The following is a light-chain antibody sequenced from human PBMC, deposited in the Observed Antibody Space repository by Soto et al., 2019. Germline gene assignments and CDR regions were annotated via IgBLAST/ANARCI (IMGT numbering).Light chain of an antibody. CDR2: GAS. J-gene: IGKJ1*01. V-gene: IGKV3-20*01. CDR1: QSVSSSY. CDR3: QQYGSSPRT. Sequence: ERVLTQSPATSSLSPGERATLSCRASQSVSSSYLAWYQQKPGQAPRLLIYGASSRATGIPDRFSGSGSGTDFTLTISRLEPEDFAVYYCQQYGSSPRTFGQGTKVDIK.